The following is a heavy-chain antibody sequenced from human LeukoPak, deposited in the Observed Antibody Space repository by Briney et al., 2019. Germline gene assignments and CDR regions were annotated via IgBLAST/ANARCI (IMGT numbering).Heavy chain of an antibody. Sequence: GGSLRLSCEVSGFTFSNYIMSWVRQAPGKGLQWVANIKTDGSEKYYVDSVKGRFTISRDNAKNSLYLQMNSLRAEDTAVYYCARRVTGSSGWLFDYWGQGTLVTVSS. CDR2: IKTDGSEK. J-gene: IGHJ4*02. CDR3: ARRVTGSSGWLFDY. D-gene: IGHD6-19*01. V-gene: IGHV3-7*01. CDR1: GFTFSNYI.